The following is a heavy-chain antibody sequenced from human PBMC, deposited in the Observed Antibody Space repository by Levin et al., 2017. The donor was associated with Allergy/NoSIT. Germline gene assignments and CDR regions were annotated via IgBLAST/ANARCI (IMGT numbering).Heavy chain of an antibody. J-gene: IGHJ4*02. CDR3: AREAGYCSAGSCASFDY. Sequence: GGSLRLSCAASGFTFSTYWMTWVRQAPGKGLEWVANIKEDGSEKNYVDSVKGRFTISRDNAKSSLYLQMSSLRAEDTALYYCAREAGYCSAGSCASFDYWGQGTLATVSS. V-gene: IGHV3-7*04. CDR2: IKEDGSEK. D-gene: IGHD2-15*01. CDR1: GFTFSTYW.